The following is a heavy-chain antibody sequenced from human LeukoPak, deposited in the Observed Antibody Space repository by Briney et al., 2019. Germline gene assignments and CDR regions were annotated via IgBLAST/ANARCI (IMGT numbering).Heavy chain of an antibody. Sequence: SETLSPTSGVSGGSISGSYYWGWIRQPPGKGLEWIGSIYYSGSTYYNPSLKSRATISVDTSKNQFSLKLSPVTAADTAVYYCARHYCSGGSCLYYMDVWGKGTTVTISS. V-gene: IGHV4-39*01. CDR2: IYYSGST. CDR1: GGSISGSYY. D-gene: IGHD2-15*01. CDR3: ARHYCSGGSCLYYMDV. J-gene: IGHJ6*03.